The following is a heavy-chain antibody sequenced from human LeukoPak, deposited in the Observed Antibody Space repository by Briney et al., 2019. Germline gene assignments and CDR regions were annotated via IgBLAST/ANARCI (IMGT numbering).Heavy chain of an antibody. Sequence: SVKVSCKASGGTFSSYAISWVRQARGQGPEWRGGIVPIFGTANYAQKFQGRVTITADESTRTAYLELSSLRSEDTAVYYCARDSPGDGYNWGYYYYGMDVWGQGTTVTVSS. V-gene: IGHV1-69*13. CDR1: GGTFSSYA. J-gene: IGHJ6*02. D-gene: IGHD5-24*01. CDR2: IVPIFGTA. CDR3: ARDSPGDGYNWGYYYYGMDV.